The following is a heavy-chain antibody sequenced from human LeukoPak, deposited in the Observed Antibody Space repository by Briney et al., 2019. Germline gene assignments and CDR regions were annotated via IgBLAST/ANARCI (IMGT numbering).Heavy chain of an antibody. D-gene: IGHD3-3*01. CDR3: AKANFWSGYYTGIDY. CDR1: GFTVSSNY. Sequence: GGSLRLSCAASGFTVSSNYMSWVRQAPGKGLEWVSVIYSGGSTYYADSVKGRFTISRDNSKNTLYLQMNSLRAEDTAVYYCAKANFWSGYYTGIDYWGQGTLVTVSS. J-gene: IGHJ4*02. V-gene: IGHV3-53*01. CDR2: IYSGGST.